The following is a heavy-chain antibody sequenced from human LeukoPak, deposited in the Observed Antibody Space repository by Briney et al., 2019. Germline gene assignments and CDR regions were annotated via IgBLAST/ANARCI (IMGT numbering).Heavy chain of an antibody. CDR1: GGSISSGDYY. CDR2: INHSGST. D-gene: IGHD6-6*01. J-gene: IGHJ5*02. Sequence: SETLSLTCTVSGGSISSGDYYWSWIRQPPGKGLEWIGEINHSGSTNYNPSLKSRVTISVDTSKNQFSLKLSSVTAADTAVYYCARGGWQLVRKGWFDPWGQGTLVTVSS. V-gene: IGHV4-39*07. CDR3: ARGGWQLVRKGWFDP.